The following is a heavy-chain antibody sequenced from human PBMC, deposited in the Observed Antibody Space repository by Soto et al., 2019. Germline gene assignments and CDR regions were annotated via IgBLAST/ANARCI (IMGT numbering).Heavy chain of an antibody. Sequence: QVQLQESGPGLVKPSETLSLTCTVSGDFINNFYWSWIRQPAGKGLEWIGLIYSSGSTNYNSALASRVTMSVDTSKNQFSLILTSVTAADTAVYYCAKDEGQYSSGWYLKWGQGTLVTVSS. D-gene: IGHD6-19*01. CDR3: AKDEGQYSSGWYLK. CDR1: GDFINNFY. J-gene: IGHJ4*02. V-gene: IGHV4-4*07. CDR2: IYSSGST.